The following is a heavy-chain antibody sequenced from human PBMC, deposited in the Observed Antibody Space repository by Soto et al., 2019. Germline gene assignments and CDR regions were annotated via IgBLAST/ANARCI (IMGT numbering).Heavy chain of an antibody. CDR2: SSATGGNI. CDR1: GFSFSDYA. J-gene: IGHJ2*01. V-gene: IGHV3-23*01. CDR3: AKVAGGLGYFDL. D-gene: IGHD3-16*01. Sequence: EAQLLESGGGLARPGGSLRLSCVASGFSFSDYAMTWIRQAPGKGLEWVATSSATGGNIEYRESLKGRFTISRDNSKKMVDLQINVLTADDTAVYYCAKVAGGLGYFDLWGRGTLVTVSS.